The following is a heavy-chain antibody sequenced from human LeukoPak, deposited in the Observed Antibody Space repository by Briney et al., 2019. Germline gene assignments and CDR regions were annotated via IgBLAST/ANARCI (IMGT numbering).Heavy chain of an antibody. CDR3: AKSPPVLLWFGEGGFDY. CDR1: GFTFGSYA. V-gene: IGHV3-23*01. CDR2: ISGSGGST. J-gene: IGHJ4*02. D-gene: IGHD3-10*01. Sequence: GGSLRLSCAASGFTFGSYAMSWVRQAPGKGLEWVSAISGSGGSTYYADSVKGRFTISRDNSKNTLYLQMNSLRAEDTAVYYCAKSPPVLLWFGEGGFDYWGQGTLVTVSS.